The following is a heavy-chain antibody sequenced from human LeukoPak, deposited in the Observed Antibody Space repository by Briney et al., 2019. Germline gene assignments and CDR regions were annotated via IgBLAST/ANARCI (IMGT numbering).Heavy chain of an antibody. CDR2: IRFDGGET. V-gene: IGHV3-74*01. Sequence: GGSLRLSCAASGFTFSSYWVHWVRQAPGKGLVWVSRIRFDGGETNYADSVKGRFTISRDNAKDTLYLQMNSLRAEDTAVYYCARVITYIDSWGQGTMVTASS. CDR3: ARVITYIDS. CDR1: GFTFSSYW. J-gene: IGHJ5*01. D-gene: IGHD3-16*01.